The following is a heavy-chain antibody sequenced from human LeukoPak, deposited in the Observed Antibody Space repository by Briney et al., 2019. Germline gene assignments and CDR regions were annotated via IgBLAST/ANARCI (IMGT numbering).Heavy chain of an antibody. V-gene: IGHV3-33*06. J-gene: IGHJ4*02. D-gene: IGHD6-6*01. CDR2: IWYDGSNK. CDR1: GFTFSSYG. CDR3: AKDLGDSSSSFFDY. Sequence: GGSLRLSCAASGFTFSSYGIHWVRQAPGKGLEWVAVIWYDGSNKYYADSVKGRFTISRDNSKNTLYLQMNSLRAEDTAVYYCAKDLGDSSSSFFDYWGQGTLVTVSS.